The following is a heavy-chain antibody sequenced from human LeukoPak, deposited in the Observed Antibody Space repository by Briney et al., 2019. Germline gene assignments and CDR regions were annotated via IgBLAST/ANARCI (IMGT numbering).Heavy chain of an antibody. Sequence: PSETLSLTCTVSGGSISSGSYYWSWIRQPAGKGLEWIGRIYTSGSTNYNPSLKSRVTISVDTSKNQFSLKLSSVTAADTAVYYCAGCTGTYYYYMDVWGKGTTVTVSS. CDR3: AGCTGTYYYYMDV. CDR2: IYTSGST. V-gene: IGHV4-61*02. CDR1: GGSISSGSYY. D-gene: IGHD1-7*01. J-gene: IGHJ6*03.